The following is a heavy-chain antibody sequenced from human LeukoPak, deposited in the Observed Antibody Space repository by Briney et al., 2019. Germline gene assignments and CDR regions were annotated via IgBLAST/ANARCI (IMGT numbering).Heavy chain of an antibody. CDR3: ARHLTGWRSFDI. D-gene: IGHD1-14*01. CDR2: MYYSGDT. V-gene: IGHV4-59*08. J-gene: IGHJ3*02. Sequence: PSETLSLTCTVSGGSISSYYWSWIRQPPGKGLEWIGYMYYSGDTNNNPSLNSRVTISLDTSKNHFSLKPRSVTAADTAVYYCARHLTGWRSFDIWGQGTMVTVSS. CDR1: GGSISSYY.